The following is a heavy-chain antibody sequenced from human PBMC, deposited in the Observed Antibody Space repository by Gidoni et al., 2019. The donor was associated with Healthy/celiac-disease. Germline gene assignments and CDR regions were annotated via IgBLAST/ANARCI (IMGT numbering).Heavy chain of an antibody. CDR1: GGSISSGSYY. CDR2: IYTSGST. V-gene: IGHV4-61*02. CDR3: ARFLEGGSYWYFDL. Sequence: QVQLQESGPGLVKPSQTLSLTCTVSGGSISSGSYYWSWIRQPAGKGLEWIGRIYTSGSTNYNPSLKSRVTISVDTSKNQFSLKLSSVTAADTAVYYCARFLEGGSYWYFDLWGRGTLVTVSS. J-gene: IGHJ2*01. D-gene: IGHD2-15*01.